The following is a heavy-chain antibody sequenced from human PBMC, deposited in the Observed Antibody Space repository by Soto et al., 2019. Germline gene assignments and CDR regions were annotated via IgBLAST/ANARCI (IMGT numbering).Heavy chain of an antibody. CDR3: ARGRDSSSSVFWRTTQAPYSNMDV. CDR2: IDHVGST. D-gene: IGHD6-6*01. J-gene: IGHJ6*02. Sequence: ASQERSHTWAFYGGSLSDYAWGWCRLPLGKGLEWIGEIDHVGSTMYNPSLKSRVTISVDTSKNQFSLNLSSLTAADTAVYYCARGRDSSSSVFWRTTQAPYSNMDVRRQGPTVTVS. V-gene: IGHV4-34*01. CDR1: GGSLSDYA.